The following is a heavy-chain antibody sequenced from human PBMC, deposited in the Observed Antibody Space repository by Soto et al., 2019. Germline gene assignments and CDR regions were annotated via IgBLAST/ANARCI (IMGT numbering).Heavy chain of an antibody. CDR2: IYYSGST. J-gene: IGHJ5*02. D-gene: IGHD3-16*01. CDR3: ARGNDYVSGDWFDP. Sequence: QLQLQESGPGLVKPSETLSLTCTVSGGSISSSSYYWGWIRQPPGKGLEWIGSIYYSGSTYYNPSLKSRVTISVDTSKIQFSLKLSSVTAADTAVYYCARGNDYVSGDWFDPWGQGTLVTVSS. CDR1: GGSISSSSYY. V-gene: IGHV4-39*01.